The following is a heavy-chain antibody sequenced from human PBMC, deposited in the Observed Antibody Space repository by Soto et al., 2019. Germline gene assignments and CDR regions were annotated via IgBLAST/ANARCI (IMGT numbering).Heavy chain of an antibody. D-gene: IGHD1-26*01. CDR3: ARGGSFRFDY. CDR1: GFIFSSFW. CDR2: INTDGSTT. V-gene: IGHV3-74*03. Sequence: GSLRLSCAASGFIFSSFWIQWVRQVPGKGLEWVSRINTDGSTTTYADSVKGRFTISRDNAKNTVFLQMNSLRAEDTAVYYCARGGSFRFDYWGQGALVTVSS. J-gene: IGHJ4*02.